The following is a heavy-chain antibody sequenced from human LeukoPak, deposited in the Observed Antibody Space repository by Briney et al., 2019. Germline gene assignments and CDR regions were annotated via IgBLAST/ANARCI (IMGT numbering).Heavy chain of an antibody. V-gene: IGHV4-4*08. Sequence: SETLSLTCTVSGGSISGYSWRWIRQPPGKGLEWIGCIFDSGSTNYNPSLKSRVTISVATPKNQFYLELSSVTAADTAVYYCARDYHDTSGYNYVGGYYYMGVWGKGTTVTVSS. CDR2: IFDSGST. CDR3: ARDYHDTSGYNYVGGYYYMGV. CDR1: GGSISGYS. D-gene: IGHD3-22*01. J-gene: IGHJ6*03.